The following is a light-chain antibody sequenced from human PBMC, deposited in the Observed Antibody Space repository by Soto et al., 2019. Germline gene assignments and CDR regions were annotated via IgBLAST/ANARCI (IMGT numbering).Light chain of an antibody. V-gene: IGLV2-14*03. CDR2: DVS. CDR1: SSDVGAYNY. CDR3: SSYTSTNSL. J-gene: IGLJ2*01. Sequence: HSALTQPASVSGSPGESITISCTGTSSDVGAYNYVSWYQQHPGKAPKLMIYDVSNRPSGVSNRFSGSKSGNTASLTISGLQAEDEADYYCSSYTSTNSLFGGGTKLTV.